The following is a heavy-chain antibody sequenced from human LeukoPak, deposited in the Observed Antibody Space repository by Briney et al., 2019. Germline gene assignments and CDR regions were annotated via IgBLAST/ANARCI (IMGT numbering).Heavy chain of an antibody. D-gene: IGHD1-26*01. CDR2: VNESGGT. CDR1: IDSFSNYH. Sequence: PSESLSLTCAVYIDSFSNYHWNWIRQTPAKGMEWIGEVNESGGTNISPSLRSRVILSVDTSKNQFSLKLISVTVADTAIYYCARGQGATVPQVGKNWFDPWGQGTRVTVSS. V-gene: IGHV4-34*01. J-gene: IGHJ5*02. CDR3: ARGQGATVPQVGKNWFDP.